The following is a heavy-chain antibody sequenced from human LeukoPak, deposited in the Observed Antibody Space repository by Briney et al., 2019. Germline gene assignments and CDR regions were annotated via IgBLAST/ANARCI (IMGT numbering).Heavy chain of an antibody. Sequence: SETLSLTCTVSGDSITSFYWNWVRQSPERGLEWIGYIHHTGKNYYNPSLKSRITMSVDTSRSQFFLKLSSVTAADTAVYHCAKWHERLLAFDSWGQGVLVTVSS. CDR3: AKWHERLLAFDS. V-gene: IGHV4-59*01. CDR2: IHHTGKN. CDR1: GDSITSFY. J-gene: IGHJ4*02. D-gene: IGHD1-1*01.